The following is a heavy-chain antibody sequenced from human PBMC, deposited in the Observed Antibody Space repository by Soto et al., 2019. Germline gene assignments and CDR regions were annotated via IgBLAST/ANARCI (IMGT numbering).Heavy chain of an antibody. CDR2: IYYRGST. CDR3: ARFGLDFESDSALYYVDY. V-gene: IGHV4-39*02. D-gene: IGHD3-3*01. J-gene: IGHJ4*02. Sequence: QLQLQESGPGLVKPSETLSLTCTVSGGSISSSSYYWGWIRQPPGQGLEWIGSIYYRGSTYYNPSVKGRVTITVDTCQNPSSVKLRSVTSEDAALYYCARFGLDFESDSALYYVDYGGQGTLVTVCS. CDR1: GGSISSSSYY.